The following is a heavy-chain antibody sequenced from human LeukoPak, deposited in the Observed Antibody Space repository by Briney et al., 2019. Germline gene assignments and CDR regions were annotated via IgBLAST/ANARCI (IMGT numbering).Heavy chain of an antibody. V-gene: IGHV1-46*01. J-gene: IGHJ4*02. Sequence: ASVKVSCKASGYTFTSYYMHWVRQAPGQGLEWMGIINPSGGSTSYAQKFQGRVTMTRDMSTSTVYMELSSLRSEDTAVYYCARAGSGYGHDYWGQGTLVTVSS. CDR3: ARAGSGYGHDY. D-gene: IGHD5-12*01. CDR2: INPSGGST. CDR1: GYTFTSYY.